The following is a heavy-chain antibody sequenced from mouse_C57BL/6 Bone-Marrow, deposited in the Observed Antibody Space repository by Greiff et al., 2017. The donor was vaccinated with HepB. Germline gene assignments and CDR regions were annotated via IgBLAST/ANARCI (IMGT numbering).Heavy chain of an antibody. Sequence: QVQLQQSGAELVKPGASVKLSCKASGYTFTSYCMHWVKQRPGQGLEWIGYINPSSGYTKYNQKFKDKATLTADKSSSTAYMQLNSLTYEDSAVYYYANAITTGTEFAYWGQGTLVTVSA. CDR2: INPSSGYT. CDR1: GYTFTSYC. J-gene: IGHJ3*01. CDR3: ANAITTGTEFAY. V-gene: IGHV1-7*01. D-gene: IGHD1-2*01.